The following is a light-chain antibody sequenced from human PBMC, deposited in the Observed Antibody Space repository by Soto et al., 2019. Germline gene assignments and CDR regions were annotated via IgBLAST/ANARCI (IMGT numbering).Light chain of an antibody. Sequence: QSVLTQPASVSGSPGQSITISCTGTSSDVGGYNYVSWYQQHPGKAPEVMIYDVSNRPSGVSNRFSGSKSGNTASLTISGLQAEDEADYYCSSYTSSSTNVFGTGTKVTVL. CDR2: DVS. J-gene: IGLJ1*01. CDR1: SSDVGGYNY. CDR3: SSYTSSSTNV. V-gene: IGLV2-14*01.